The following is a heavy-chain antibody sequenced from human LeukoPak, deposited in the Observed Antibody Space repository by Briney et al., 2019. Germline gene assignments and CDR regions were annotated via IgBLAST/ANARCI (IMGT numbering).Heavy chain of an antibody. V-gene: IGHV3-23*01. J-gene: IGHJ4*02. CDR3: ARGPLLDSSGYPIDY. D-gene: IGHD3-22*01. CDR1: GFTFGSYA. Sequence: GGSLRLSCAASGFTFGSYAMSWVRQAPGKGLEWVSAISGTGGSTYYVDSVKGRFIISRDNSKNTLYLQMNSLRAEDTAVYYCARGPLLDSSGYPIDYWGQGTLVTVSS. CDR2: ISGTGGST.